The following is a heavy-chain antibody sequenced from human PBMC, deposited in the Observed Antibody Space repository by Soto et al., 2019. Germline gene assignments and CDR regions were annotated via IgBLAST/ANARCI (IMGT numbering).Heavy chain of an antibody. J-gene: IGHJ2*01. CDR3: ARGMGRYFDL. CDR1: GDSIGNFY. CDR2: LSASGRT. V-gene: IGHV4-4*07. Sequence: PSETLSLTCAISGDSIGNFYWSWIRQPAGKGLESLGRLSASGRTNYSPSLQSRVTMSLDRSKNRSSLRLTSVSAADTAVYFCARGMGRYFDLWGRGTLVTVSS. D-gene: IGHD2-8*01.